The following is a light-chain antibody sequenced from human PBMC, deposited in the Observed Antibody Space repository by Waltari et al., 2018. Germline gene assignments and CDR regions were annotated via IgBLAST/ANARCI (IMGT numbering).Light chain of an antibody. V-gene: IGKV3-20*01. Sequence: EIVLTQSPGTLSLSPGERATLSCRASQSVSRWLAWYQQKPGQPPRLLIYGASSRATGIPDRLSGSGSGTDFSLTISRLEPEDSAVYYCQKYGTLPATFGQGTKVEVK. J-gene: IGKJ1*01. CDR3: QKYGTLPAT. CDR2: GAS. CDR1: QSVSRW.